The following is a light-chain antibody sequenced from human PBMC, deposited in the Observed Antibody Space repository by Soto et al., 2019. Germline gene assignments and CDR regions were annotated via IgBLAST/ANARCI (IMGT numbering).Light chain of an antibody. V-gene: IGKV3-20*01. CDR3: QQYNHYSWT. Sequence: EIVLTQSPGTLSLSPGESATLSCRASQSVGRDYLAWFQHTPGQAPRLLIYDASTRATGVPDRFSGSGSGTDFTFTVSRLEPEDFAVYYCQQYNHYSWTFGQGTKVEIK. CDR1: QSVGRDY. J-gene: IGKJ1*01. CDR2: DAS.